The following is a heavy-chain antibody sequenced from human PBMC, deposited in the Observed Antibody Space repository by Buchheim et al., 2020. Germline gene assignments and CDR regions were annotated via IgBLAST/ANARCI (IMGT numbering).Heavy chain of an antibody. Sequence: QVQLVESGGGVVQPGRSLRLSCAASGFTFSSYAMHWVRQAPGKGLEWVAVISYDGSNKYYADSVKGRFTISRDNSKNTLYLQMNSLRAEDTAVYYCSCATPQGLVAAAGPELDWGQGTL. J-gene: IGHJ4*02. CDR1: GFTFSSYA. V-gene: IGHV3-30-3*01. D-gene: IGHD6-13*01. CDR3: SCATPQGLVAAAGPELD. CDR2: ISYDGSNK.